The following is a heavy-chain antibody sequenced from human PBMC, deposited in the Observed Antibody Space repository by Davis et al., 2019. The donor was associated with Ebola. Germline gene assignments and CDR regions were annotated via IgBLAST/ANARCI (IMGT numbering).Heavy chain of an antibody. D-gene: IGHD3-3*01. J-gene: IGHJ6*02. Sequence: AASVKVSCKASGYTFTSYAISWVRQAPGQGLEWMGGIIPIFGTAHYAQKFQGRVTITADKSTSTAYMELSSLRSEDTAVYYCARAGTIFGVVIHTNYYYYGMDVWGQGTTVTVSS. CDR2: IIPIFGTA. CDR1: GYTFTSYA. CDR3: ARAGTIFGVVIHTNYYYYGMDV. V-gene: IGHV1-69*06.